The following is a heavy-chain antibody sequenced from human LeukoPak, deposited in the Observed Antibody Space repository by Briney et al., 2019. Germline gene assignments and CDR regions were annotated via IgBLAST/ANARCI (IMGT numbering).Heavy chain of an antibody. J-gene: IGHJ4*02. CDR3: ARGNIVGATSYYFDY. D-gene: IGHD1-26*01. CDR1: GFTFSSYS. V-gene: IGHV3-21*01. CDR2: ISSSSSYI. Sequence: GGSLRLSCAASGFTFSSYSMDWVRQAPGKGLEWVSSISSSSSYIYYADSVKGRFTISRDNAKNSLYLQMNSLRAEDTAVYYCARGNIVGATSYYFDYWGQGTLVTVSS.